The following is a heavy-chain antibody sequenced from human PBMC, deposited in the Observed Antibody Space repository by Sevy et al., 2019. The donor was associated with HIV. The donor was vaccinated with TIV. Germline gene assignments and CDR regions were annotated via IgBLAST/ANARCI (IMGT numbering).Heavy chain of an antibody. D-gene: IGHD1-7*01. V-gene: IGHV4-59*13. CDR2: IYYSGST. CDR3: ARALYNWNYVSNWFDP. Sequence: SETLSLTCTVSGGSISSYYWSWIRQPPGKGLEWIGYIYYSGSTNYNPSLKSRVTISVDTSKNQFSLKLSSVTAADTAVYYRARALYNWNYVSNWFDPWGQGTLVTVSS. CDR1: GGSISSYY. J-gene: IGHJ5*02.